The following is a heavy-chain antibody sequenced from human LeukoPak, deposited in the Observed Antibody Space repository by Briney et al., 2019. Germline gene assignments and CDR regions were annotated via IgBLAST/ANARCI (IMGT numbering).Heavy chain of an antibody. Sequence: GEPLKISGKGSGYSFTSYWIGWVRQMPGKGLEWMGSIYPGDSDTRYSPSFQGQVTISADKSISTAYLQWSSLKASDTAMYYCARQGLTASGSFAYWGQGSLVTVSS. D-gene: IGHD1-20*01. V-gene: IGHV5-51*01. CDR2: IYPGDSDT. J-gene: IGHJ4*02. CDR3: ARQGLTASGSFAY. CDR1: GYSFTSYW.